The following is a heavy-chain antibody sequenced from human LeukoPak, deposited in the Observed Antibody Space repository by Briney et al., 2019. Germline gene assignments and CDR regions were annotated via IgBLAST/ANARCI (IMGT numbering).Heavy chain of an antibody. CDR3: ARGGGGSSWYLYYFDY. D-gene: IGHD6-13*01. CDR1: GFTFSNYA. J-gene: IGHJ4*02. CDR2: ISGSGGDT. Sequence: PGGSLRLSCVASGFTFSNYAMSWVRQAPGKGLEWVSAISGSGGDTFYTDSVKGRFTVSRDNSKNTLYLQMNSLRAEDTAVYYCARGGGGSSWYLYYFDYWGQGTLVTVSS. V-gene: IGHV3-23*01.